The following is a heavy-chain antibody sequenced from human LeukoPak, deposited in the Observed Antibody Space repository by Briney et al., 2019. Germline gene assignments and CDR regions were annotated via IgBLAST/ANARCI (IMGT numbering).Heavy chain of an antibody. D-gene: IGHD4-23*01. CDR3: ARLPTVVTGPFYYYYGMDV. J-gene: IGHJ6*02. CDR2: IYYSGST. V-gene: IGHV4-59*08. CDR1: GGSIGSYY. Sequence: KTSETLSLTCTVSGGSIGSYYWSWIRQPPGKGLEWIGYIYYSGSTNYNPSLKSRVTISVDTSKNQFSLKLSSVTAADTAVYYCARLPTVVTGPFYYYYGMDVWGQGTTVTVSS.